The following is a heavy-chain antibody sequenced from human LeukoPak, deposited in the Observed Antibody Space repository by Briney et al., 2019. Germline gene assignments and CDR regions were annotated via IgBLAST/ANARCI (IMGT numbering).Heavy chain of an antibody. J-gene: IGHJ4*02. V-gene: IGHV3-7*01. D-gene: IGHD5/OR15-5a*01. CDR2: INQDGSQI. CDR1: GFSNDW. Sequence: GGSLRLSCTMSGFSNDWMAWVRQAPEKGLEWVATINQDGSQIYYVDSMKGRFTISRDNAKKSLYLQLTSLRADDTAVYYCAREIRDAPVSNWGQGTLVTVSS. CDR3: AREIRDAPVSN.